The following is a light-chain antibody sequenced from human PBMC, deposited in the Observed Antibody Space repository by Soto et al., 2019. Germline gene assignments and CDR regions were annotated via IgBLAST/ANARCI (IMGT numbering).Light chain of an antibody. Sequence: AIQLTQSPSSLSASVGDRVIITCRASQGISSALAWYQQKPGKPPKVLIYNASSLEGGVPSRFSGSGSGTDFTLTISSLQPEDFATYYCQQFKSYPLTFGGGTKVEI. CDR2: NAS. V-gene: IGKV1-13*02. J-gene: IGKJ4*01. CDR1: QGISSA. CDR3: QQFKSYPLT.